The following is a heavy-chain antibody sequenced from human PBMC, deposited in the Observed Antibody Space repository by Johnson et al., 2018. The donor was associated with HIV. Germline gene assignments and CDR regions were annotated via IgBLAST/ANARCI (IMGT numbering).Heavy chain of an antibody. V-gene: IGHV3-66*01. J-gene: IGHJ3*01. D-gene: IGHD6-13*01. CDR1: GFSVSDSY. Sequence: VPLVESRGGLVQPGGSLRLSCGASGFSVSDSYMNWVRQAPGQGLEWVSVLYSGGNTYYADSVRGRFTISRDTSKNTLYLQMSSLKVEDTALYYCARDGESQQLPLGDALDVWGRGTMVIVSS. CDR2: LYSGGNT. CDR3: ARDGESQQLPLGDALDV.